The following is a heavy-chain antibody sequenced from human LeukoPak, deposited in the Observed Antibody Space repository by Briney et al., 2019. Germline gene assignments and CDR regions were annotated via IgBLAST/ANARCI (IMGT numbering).Heavy chain of an antibody. D-gene: IGHD4-17*01. V-gene: IGHV4-59*01. CDR1: GGSISSYY. CDR2: IYYSGST. CDR3: AGHLSRGFTVTTEYYFDY. Sequence: SETLSLTCTVSGGSISSYYWSWIRQPPGKGLEWIGYIYYSGSTNYNPSLKSRVTISVDTSKNQFSLKLSSVTAADTAVYYCAGHLSRGFTVTTEYYFDYWGQGTLVTVSS. J-gene: IGHJ4*02.